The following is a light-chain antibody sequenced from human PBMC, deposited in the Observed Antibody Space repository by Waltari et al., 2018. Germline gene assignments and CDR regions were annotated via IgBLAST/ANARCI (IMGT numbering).Light chain of an antibody. CDR3: QHRSNWPLT. CDR2: DAS. J-gene: IGKJ3*01. Sequence: ENVLTQSQATLSLSPGERATLSCRASQSVSSYLAWYQQKPGQAPRLLIYDASNRATGIPARFSGSGSGTDFTLTISSLEPEDFAVYYCQHRSNWPLTFGPGTKVDIK. V-gene: IGKV3-11*01. CDR1: QSVSSY.